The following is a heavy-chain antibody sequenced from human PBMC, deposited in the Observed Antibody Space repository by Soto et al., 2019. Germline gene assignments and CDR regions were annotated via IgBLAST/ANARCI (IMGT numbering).Heavy chain of an antibody. CDR1: GFTFSSYA. CDR3: ARGLSTRRHYYDSSGYGGYYYYGMDV. V-gene: IGHV3-30*14. J-gene: IGHJ6*02. D-gene: IGHD3-22*01. CDR2: ISYDGSNK. Sequence: GGSLRLSCAASGFTFSSYAMHWVRQAPGKGLEWVAVISYDGSNKYYADSVKGRFTISRDNSKNTLYLQMNSLRAEDTAVYYCARGLSTRRHYYDSSGYGGYYYYGMDVWGQGTTVTVSS.